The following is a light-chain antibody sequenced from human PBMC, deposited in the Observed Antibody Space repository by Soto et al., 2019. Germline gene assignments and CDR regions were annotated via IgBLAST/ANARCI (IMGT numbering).Light chain of an antibody. CDR3: QQYDNLPPVT. J-gene: IGKJ5*01. V-gene: IGKV1-33*01. CDR1: QDISNY. CDR2: DAS. Sequence: DIQMTQSPSSLSASVGDRVTITCQASQDISNYLNWYQQKPGKAPKLLIYDASNLETGVPSRFSGSGSGTDFTFTISSLQPKDIATYYFQQYDNLPPVTFGQGTRLEIK.